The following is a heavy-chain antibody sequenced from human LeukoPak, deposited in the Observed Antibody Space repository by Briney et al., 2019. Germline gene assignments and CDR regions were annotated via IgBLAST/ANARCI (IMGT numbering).Heavy chain of an antibody. CDR2: INPSSGST. V-gene: IGHV1-46*01. J-gene: IGHJ4*02. D-gene: IGHD3-22*01. CDR1: GYTFTGYY. CDR3: AKVGDSSGFGY. Sequence: ASVKVSCKASGYTFTGYYMHWVRQAPVQGLEWMGIINPSSGSTSYAQKFQGRVTMTRDTSTSTVYMELSSLRSEDTAVYYCAKVGDSSGFGYWGQGTLVTVSS.